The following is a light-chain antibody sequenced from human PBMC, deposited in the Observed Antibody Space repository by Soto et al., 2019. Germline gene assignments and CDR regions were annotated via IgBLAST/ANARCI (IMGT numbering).Light chain of an antibody. CDR1: ESVSSSS. Sequence: EIVLTQSPGTLCLSPGERGTLSCRASESVSSSSLAWYQQKPGQAPRLLIYGASSRATGIPDKFSGSGSGTDFTLTISRLEPEDSAVYYCQQYGSSPTFGQGTKVEIK. CDR2: GAS. J-gene: IGKJ1*01. V-gene: IGKV3-20*01. CDR3: QQYGSSPT.